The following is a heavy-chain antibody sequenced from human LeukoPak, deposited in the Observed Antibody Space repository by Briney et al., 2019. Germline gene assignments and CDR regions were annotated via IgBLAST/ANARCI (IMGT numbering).Heavy chain of an antibody. CDR1: VFTFSSLW. Sequence: GGSLRLSCEVSVFTFSSLWMSGVREAPGKGLEGVAIIKQDGSEKDYVDSVTGGFTISEDNAKTSLYLQMNSLNDEDTAVYYCARDTSAWRYGLDVWGHGTTVTVSS. V-gene: IGHV3-7*01. D-gene: IGHD6-19*01. CDR3: ARDTSAWRYGLDV. J-gene: IGHJ6*02. CDR2: IKQDGSEK.